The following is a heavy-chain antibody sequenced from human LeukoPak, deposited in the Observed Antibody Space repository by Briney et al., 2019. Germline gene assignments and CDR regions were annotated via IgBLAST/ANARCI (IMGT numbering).Heavy chain of an antibody. J-gene: IGHJ4*02. CDR2: IIPIFGTA. CDR1: GGTFSSYA. D-gene: IGHD3-22*01. CDR3: ATEPANYYDSSGLNDY. Sequence: ASVKVSCKASGGTFSSYAISWVRQAPGQGLEWMGGIIPIFGTANYAQKFQGRVTITADESTSTAYMELSSLRSEDTAVYYCATEPANYYDSSGLNDYWGQGTLVTVSS. V-gene: IGHV1-69*13.